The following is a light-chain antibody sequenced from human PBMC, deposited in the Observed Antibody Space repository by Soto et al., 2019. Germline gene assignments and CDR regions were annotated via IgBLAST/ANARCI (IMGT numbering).Light chain of an antibody. CDR2: DAS. CDR3: QQYNSDSPLT. J-gene: IGKJ4*01. Sequence: IQMTQSPSTLSSSVGDRVTITCGASQSISSWLAWYQQKPGKAPKLLIYDASSLESGVPSRFSGSGSGTEFTLTISSLQPDDFATYYCQQYNSDSPLTFGGGTKVDI. V-gene: IGKV1-5*01. CDR1: QSISSW.